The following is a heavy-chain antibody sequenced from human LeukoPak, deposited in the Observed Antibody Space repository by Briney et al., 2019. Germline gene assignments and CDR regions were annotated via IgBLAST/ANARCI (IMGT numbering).Heavy chain of an antibody. CDR2: MNPNSGNT. CDR3: AIDYGDYFDY. V-gene: IGHV1-8*01. D-gene: IGHD4-17*01. CDR1: GYTFTSYD. Sequence: ASVKVSCKASGYTFTSYDINWVRQATGQGLEWMGWMNPNSGNTGYVQKFQGRVTMTRNTSISTAYMELSSLRSEDTAVYYCAIDYGDYFDYWGQGTLVTVSS. J-gene: IGHJ4*02.